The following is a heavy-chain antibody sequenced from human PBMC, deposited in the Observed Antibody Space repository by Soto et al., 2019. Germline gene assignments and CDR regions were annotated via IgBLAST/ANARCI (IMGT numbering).Heavy chain of an antibody. V-gene: IGHV1-69*13. J-gene: IGHJ4*02. CDR2: FVSIFATT. D-gene: IGHD1-1*01. CDR1: GGTFSRSA. CDR3: ARGRSCDWNHYLQQED. Sequence: SVKVSCKASGGTFSRSAISWVRQAPGQRLEWMGGFVSIFATTDYAQKFQGRLTITADESTSTVYMELRSLTSDDTAIYYCARGRSCDWNHYLQQEDWGPGTLVTVSS.